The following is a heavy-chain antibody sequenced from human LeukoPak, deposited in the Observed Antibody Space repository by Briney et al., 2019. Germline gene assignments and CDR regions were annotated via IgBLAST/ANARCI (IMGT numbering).Heavy chain of an antibody. CDR2: ISYSGST. Sequence: SETLSLTCTVSGGSVSSGNYYWSWIRQPPGKGLEWIGYISYSGSTNYNPSLKSRVTISVDTSKNRFSLRLSSVTAADTAVYYCARGGPSLEVDYWGQGTLVTVSS. V-gene: IGHV4-61*01. CDR3: ARGGPSLEVDY. J-gene: IGHJ4*02. CDR1: GGSVSSGNYY. D-gene: IGHD5/OR15-5a*01.